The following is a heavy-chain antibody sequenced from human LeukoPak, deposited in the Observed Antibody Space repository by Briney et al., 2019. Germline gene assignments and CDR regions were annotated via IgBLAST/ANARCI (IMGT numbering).Heavy chain of an antibody. CDR1: GGSISSYY. J-gene: IGHJ6*03. Sequence: SETLSLTCTVSGGSISSYYWSWIRQPAGKGLEWIGRIYTSGSTNYNPSLKSRVIMSVDTSKNQFSLKLSSVTAADTAVYYCARASSGWYGGDYYYYYYMDVWGKGTTVTISS. CDR2: IYTSGST. CDR3: ARASSGWYGGDYYYYYYMDV. D-gene: IGHD6-19*01. V-gene: IGHV4-4*07.